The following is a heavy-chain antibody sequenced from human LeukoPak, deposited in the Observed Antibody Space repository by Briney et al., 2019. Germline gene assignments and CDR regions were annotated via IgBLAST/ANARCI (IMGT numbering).Heavy chain of an antibody. V-gene: IGHV4-31*03. CDR2: IYYSGTT. CDR3: ARSTASSSPGGDY. J-gene: IGHJ4*02. Sequence: SQTLSLTCTVAGASISSGGYCWSWLRQHPGKGLEWIGYIYYSGTTYYNPSLESRVTISIDTSKNHFSLNLTSVTAADTAVYYCARSTASSSPGGDYWGQGTLVTVSS. CDR1: GASISSGGYC. D-gene: IGHD6-13*01.